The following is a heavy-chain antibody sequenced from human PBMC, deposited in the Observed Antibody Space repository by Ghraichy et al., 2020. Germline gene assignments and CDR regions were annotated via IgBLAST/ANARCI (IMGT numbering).Heavy chain of an antibody. CDR1: GGSFSGYY. CDR2: INHSGST. V-gene: IGHV4-34*01. CDR3: ASRAAAGEIDY. Sequence: SETLSLTCAVYGGSFSGYYWSWIRQPPGKGLEWIGEINHSGSTNYNPSLKSRVTISVDTSKNQFSLKLSSVTAADTAVYYCASRAAAGEIDYWGQGTLVTVSS. J-gene: IGHJ4*02. D-gene: IGHD6-13*01.